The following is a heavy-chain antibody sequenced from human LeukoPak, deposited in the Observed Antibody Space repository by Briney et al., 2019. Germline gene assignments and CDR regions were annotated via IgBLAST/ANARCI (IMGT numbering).Heavy chain of an antibody. D-gene: IGHD7-27*01. J-gene: IGHJ4*02. CDR2: ISGDAGRT. V-gene: IGHV3-23*01. CDR3: VRDWAWGAFAY. Sequence: GGSLRLSCAASGFTFSSYGMNWIRQAPGKGLEWVSGISGDAGRTYYADSVKGRFTIYRDNSKNTLYLQMNNLGAEDTAVYYCVRDWAWGAFAYWGQGTLVTVSS. CDR1: GFTFSSYG.